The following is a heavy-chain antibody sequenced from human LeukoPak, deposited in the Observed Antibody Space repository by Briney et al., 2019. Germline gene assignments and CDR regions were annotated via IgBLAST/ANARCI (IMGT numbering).Heavy chain of an antibody. J-gene: IGHJ5*02. CDR3: ARVHRYCSSTSCYSWFDP. CDR2: IIPIFGTA. D-gene: IGHD2-2*02. V-gene: IGHV1-69*05. Sequence: SVKVSCKASGGTFSSYAISWVRQAPGQGLEWMGGIIPIFGTANYAQKFQGRVTITTDESTSTAYMELSRLRSDDTAVYYCARVHRYCSSTSCYSWFDPWGQGTLVTVSS. CDR1: GGTFSSYA.